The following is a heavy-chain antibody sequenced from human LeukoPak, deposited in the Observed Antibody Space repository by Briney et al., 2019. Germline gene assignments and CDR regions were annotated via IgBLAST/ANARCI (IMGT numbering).Heavy chain of an antibody. CDR3: ARGHPRGNSLDY. Sequence: KPGGSLRLSCAASGFSFSSYSMNWVRQAPGKGLEWVSSISSSSSYIYYADSVKGRFTISRDNAKNSLYLQMNSLRAEDTAVYYCARGHPRGNSLDYWGQGTLVTVSS. CDR2: ISSSSSYI. V-gene: IGHV3-21*01. CDR1: GFSFSSYS. J-gene: IGHJ4*02.